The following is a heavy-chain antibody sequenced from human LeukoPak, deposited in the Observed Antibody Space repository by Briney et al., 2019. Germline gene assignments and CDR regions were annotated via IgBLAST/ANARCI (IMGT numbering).Heavy chain of an antibody. CDR2: IYYSGST. CDR1: GGSLSSYY. D-gene: IGHD3-3*01. V-gene: IGHV4-59*01. CDR3: ARATYYDFWSGNPLYYYYYYMDV. J-gene: IGHJ6*03. Sequence: SETLSLTCPVSGGSLSSYYWSWIRQPPGKGLEWIGYIYYSGSTNYNPSLKSRVTISVDTSKNQFSLKLSSVTAADTAVYYCARATYYDFWSGNPLYYYYYYMDVWGKGTTVTVSS.